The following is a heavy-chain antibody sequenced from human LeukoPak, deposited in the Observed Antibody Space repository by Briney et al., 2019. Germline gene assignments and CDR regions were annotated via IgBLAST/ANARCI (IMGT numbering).Heavy chain of an antibody. CDR1: GFTFSSYA. Sequence: GRSLRLSCAASGFTFSSYAMHWVRQAPGKRLEWVAVISYDGSNKYYADSVKGRFTISRDNSKNTLYLQMNSLRADDTAVYYCARDEGSSSTFDYWGQGTLVTVSS. V-gene: IGHV3-30*01. D-gene: IGHD6-13*01. CDR3: ARDEGSSSTFDY. J-gene: IGHJ4*02. CDR2: ISYDGSNK.